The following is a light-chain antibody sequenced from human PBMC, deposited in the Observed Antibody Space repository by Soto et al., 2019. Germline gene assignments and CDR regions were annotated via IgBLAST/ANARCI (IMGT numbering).Light chain of an antibody. CDR2: KAS. Sequence: DIQMTQSPSTLSASVGARVTITCRASQSISSWLAWYQQKPGKAPKLLIYKASSLESGVPSRFSGSGSGTEFTLTISSLQPEDFATYYCLQDYNYPRTFGQGTRLE. CDR1: QSISSW. V-gene: IGKV1-5*03. CDR3: LQDYNYPRT. J-gene: IGKJ5*01.